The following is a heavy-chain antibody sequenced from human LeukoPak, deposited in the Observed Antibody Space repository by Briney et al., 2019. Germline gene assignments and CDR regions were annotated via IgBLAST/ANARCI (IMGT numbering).Heavy chain of an antibody. D-gene: IGHD3-3*01. CDR3: ASSSDFWSGYDDY. CDR2: IIPIFGTA. V-gene: IGHV1-69*13. J-gene: IGHJ4*02. CDR1: GYTFTDYY. Sequence: SVKVSCKASGYTFTDYYMHWVRQAPGQGLEWMGGIIPIFGTANYAQKFQGRVTITADESTSTAYMELSSLRSEDTAVYYCASSSDFWSGYDDYWGQGTLVTVSS.